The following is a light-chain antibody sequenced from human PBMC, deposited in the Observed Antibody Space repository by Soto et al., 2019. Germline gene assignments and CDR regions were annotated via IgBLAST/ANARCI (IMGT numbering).Light chain of an antibody. Sequence: EIVLTQSPGTLSLSPGERATLSCRASQSVSSAYLAWYQQKPGQAPRLLLSGASSRATGIPARFSGSGSGTDFSLTISRLEPEDFAVYYCQQYGGSVPITFGQGTRLDIK. CDR2: GAS. V-gene: IGKV3-20*01. CDR3: QQYGGSVPIT. J-gene: IGKJ5*01. CDR1: QSVSSAY.